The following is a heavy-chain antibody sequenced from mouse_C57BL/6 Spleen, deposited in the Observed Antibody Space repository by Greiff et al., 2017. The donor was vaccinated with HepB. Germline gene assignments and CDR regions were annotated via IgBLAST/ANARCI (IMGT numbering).Heavy chain of an antibody. Sequence: EVQVVESGGGLVQPGGSLSLSCAASGFTFTDYYMSWVRQPPGKALEWLGFIRNKANGYTTEYSASVKGRFTISRDNSQSILYLQMNALRAEDSATYYCARYYPYFDVWGTGTTVTVSS. CDR2: IRNKANGYTT. J-gene: IGHJ1*03. V-gene: IGHV7-3*01. CDR3: ARYYPYFDV. CDR1: GFTFTDYY.